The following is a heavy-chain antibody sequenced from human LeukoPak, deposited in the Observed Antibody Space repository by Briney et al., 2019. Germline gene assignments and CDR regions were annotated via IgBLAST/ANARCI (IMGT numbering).Heavy chain of an antibody. V-gene: IGHV4-38-2*02. CDR1: GYSISSGYY. Sequence: SETLSLTCTVSGYSISSGYYWGWIRQPPGKGLEWIGSIYHSGSTYYNPSLKSRVTISVDTSKNQFSLKLSSVTAADTAVYYCAREIVVVPAAYDYWGQGTLVTVSS. CDR2: IYHSGST. D-gene: IGHD2-2*01. CDR3: AREIVVVPAAYDY. J-gene: IGHJ4*02.